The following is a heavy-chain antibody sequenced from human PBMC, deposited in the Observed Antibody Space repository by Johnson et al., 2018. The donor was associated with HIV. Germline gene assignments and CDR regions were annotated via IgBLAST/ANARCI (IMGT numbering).Heavy chain of an antibody. J-gene: IGHJ3*02. Sequence: QVQLVESGGGVVQPGRSLRLSCAASRFTFSTYGMHWVRQAPGKGLEWVSVIFSVGSAYYADSVKGRFIISRDNSKNTLYLQMNSLRAEDTAVYYCARAGARPFDIWGQGTMVTVSS. CDR1: RFTFSTYG. CDR3: ARAGARPFDI. D-gene: IGHD1-14*01. V-gene: IGHV3-NL1*01. CDR2: IFSVGSA.